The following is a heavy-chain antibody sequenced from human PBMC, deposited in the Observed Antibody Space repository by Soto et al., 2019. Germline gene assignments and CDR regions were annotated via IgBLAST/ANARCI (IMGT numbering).Heavy chain of an antibody. CDR3: ARGGAPIAVAGTSYYYYYGMDV. Sequence: GASVKVSCKASGYTFTSYGISWVRQAPGQGLEWMGWISAYNGNTNYAQKLQGRVTMTTDTSTSTAYMELRSLRSDDTAVYYCARGGAPIAVAGTSYYYYYGMDVWGQGTTVTVSS. CDR2: ISAYNGNT. V-gene: IGHV1-18*01. CDR1: GYTFTSYG. J-gene: IGHJ6*02. D-gene: IGHD6-19*01.